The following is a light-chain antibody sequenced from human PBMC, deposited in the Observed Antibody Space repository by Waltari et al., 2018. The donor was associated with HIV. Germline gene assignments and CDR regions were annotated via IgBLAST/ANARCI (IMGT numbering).Light chain of an antibody. J-gene: IGKJ3*01. CDR2: DAS. V-gene: IGKV1-33*01. Sequence: DIQLTQSPSSLSASIGDRVTITYQARQDIRNFLNWYQQKAGKAPALLIHDASNLETVVPSRFSVSGSVTHFTLNISSLQPKDIATYFCQHYNGLPITFGPGTKLEVK. CDR3: QHYNGLPIT. CDR1: QDIRNF.